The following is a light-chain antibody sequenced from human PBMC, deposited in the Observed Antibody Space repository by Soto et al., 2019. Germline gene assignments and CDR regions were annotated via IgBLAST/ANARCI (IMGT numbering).Light chain of an antibody. CDR2: GAS. CDR3: QQYNDWPPFT. Sequence: EIVMTQSPATLSLSPGERATLSCRASQTVSSNFAWYQQKPGQAPRLLIHGASTRAAGIPARFSGSRSGTEFSLTISSLQYEDFAAYYCQQYNDWPPFTVGPGTRVDIK. V-gene: IGKV3-15*01. CDR1: QTVSSN. J-gene: IGKJ3*01.